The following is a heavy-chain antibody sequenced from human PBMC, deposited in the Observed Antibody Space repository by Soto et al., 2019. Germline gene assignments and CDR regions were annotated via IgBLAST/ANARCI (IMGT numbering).Heavy chain of an antibody. CDR3: ARVAPLYSGYKLGFDY. D-gene: IGHD5-12*01. Sequence: GGSLRLSCAASGFTVSSNYMSWVRQAPGKGLEWVSVIYSGGSTYYADSVKGRFTISRDNSKNTLYLQMNSLRAEDTAVYYCARVAPLYSGYKLGFDYWGQGTLVTVSS. V-gene: IGHV3-66*01. CDR1: GFTVSSNY. J-gene: IGHJ4*02. CDR2: IYSGGST.